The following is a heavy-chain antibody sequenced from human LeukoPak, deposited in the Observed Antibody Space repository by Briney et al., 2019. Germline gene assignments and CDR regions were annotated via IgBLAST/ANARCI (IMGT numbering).Heavy chain of an antibody. CDR3: AKRPNYDYVWGSYRPSHFDY. J-gene: IGHJ4*02. D-gene: IGHD3-16*02. Sequence: GGSLRLSRAASGFTFSSYAMSWVRQAPGKGLEWVSAISGSGGSTYYADSVKGRFTISRDNSKNTLYLQMNSLRAEDTAVYYCAKRPNYDYVWGSYRPSHFDYWGQGTLVTVSS. V-gene: IGHV3-23*01. CDR1: GFTFSSYA. CDR2: ISGSGGST.